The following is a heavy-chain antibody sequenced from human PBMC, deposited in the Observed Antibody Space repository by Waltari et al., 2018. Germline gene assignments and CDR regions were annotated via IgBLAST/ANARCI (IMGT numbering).Heavy chain of an antibody. CDR2: ISASNGNT. J-gene: IGHJ4*02. D-gene: IGHD6-19*01. CDR1: GYSFTTYG. CDR3: ARVPAGYASGWAPGY. Sequence: QIQLVQSGGEVKKPGASVKVCCKASGYSFTTYGISWLRQAPGQGLEWMGWISASNGNTNYAQKFQGRLTMTTDTSTSTAYMDLRSLRSDDTAVYYCARVPAGYASGWAPGYWGQGTLVTVSS. V-gene: IGHV1-18*01.